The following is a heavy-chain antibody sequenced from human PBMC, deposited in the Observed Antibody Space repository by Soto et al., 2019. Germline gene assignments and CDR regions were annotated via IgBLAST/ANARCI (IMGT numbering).Heavy chain of an antibody. V-gene: IGHV3-30-3*01. D-gene: IGHD3-10*01. J-gene: IGHJ6*02. CDR3: ARDRVPITMVRVYYYYYYGMDV. CDR1: GFTFSSYA. Sequence: LRLSCAASGFTFSSYAMHWVRQAPGKGLEWVAVISYDGSNKYYADSVKGRFTISRDNSKNTLYLQMNSLRAEDTAVYYCARDRVPITMVRVYYYYYYGMDVWGQGTTVTVSS. CDR2: ISYDGSNK.